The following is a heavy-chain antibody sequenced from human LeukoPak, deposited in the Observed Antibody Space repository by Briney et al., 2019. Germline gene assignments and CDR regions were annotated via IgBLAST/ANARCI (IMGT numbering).Heavy chain of an antibody. CDR3: ARGYYYDSSALTPTDY. V-gene: IGHV3-48*02. D-gene: IGHD3-22*01. Sequence: PGGSLRLSCAASGFTFSSYSMNWVRQAPGKGLEWVSYISSSSSTIYYADSVKGRFTISRDNAKSSLYLQMNSLRDEDTAVYYCARGYYYDSSALTPTDYWGQGTLVTVSS. J-gene: IGHJ4*02. CDR2: ISSSSSTI. CDR1: GFTFSSYS.